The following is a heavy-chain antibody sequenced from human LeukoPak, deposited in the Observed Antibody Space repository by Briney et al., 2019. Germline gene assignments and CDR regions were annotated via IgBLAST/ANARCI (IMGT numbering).Heavy chain of an antibody. J-gene: IGHJ5*02. CDR2: INPNSGGT. CDR3: ARFPRCDRIYDILTACRHWFDP. CDR1: GYTFTCYY. D-gene: IGHD3-9*01. Sequence: ASVKVSCKASGYTFTCYYMHWVRQAPGQGLEWMGWINPNSGGTNYAQKFQGRVTMTRDTSISTAYMELSRLRSDDTAVYYCARFPRCDRIYDILTACRHWFDPWGQGTLVTVSS. V-gene: IGHV1-2*02.